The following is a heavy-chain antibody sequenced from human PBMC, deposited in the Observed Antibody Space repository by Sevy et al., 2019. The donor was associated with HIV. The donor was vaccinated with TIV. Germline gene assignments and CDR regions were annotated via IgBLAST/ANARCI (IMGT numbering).Heavy chain of an antibody. CDR2: ISSSSSYI. J-gene: IGHJ4*02. Sequence: GGSLRLSCAASGFTFSSYSMNWVRQAPGKGLEWVSSISSSSSYIYYADSVKGRFTISRDNAKNSLYLQMNSLRAEDTAVYYCAREYGSRGYYYGDYFDYWGQGTLVTVSS. CDR1: GFTFSSYS. V-gene: IGHV3-21*01. D-gene: IGHD3-22*01. CDR3: AREYGSRGYYYGDYFDY.